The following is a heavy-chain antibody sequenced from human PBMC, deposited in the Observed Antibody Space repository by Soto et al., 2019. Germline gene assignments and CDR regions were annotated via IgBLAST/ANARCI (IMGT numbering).Heavy chain of an antibody. CDR2: ISYDGFNR. V-gene: IGHV3-30*01. D-gene: IGHD1-26*01. Sequence: QVHLVESGGGVVQPGRSLRLSCAASGFTFGSYAMHWVRQAPGGGLEWVAVISYDGFNRYYAESVKGRFTISRDNSKNTLYLQMDNLKPDVAAVYFCAGVEDEGGSFYDWGQGTLVTVSS. J-gene: IGHJ4*02. CDR3: AGVEDEGGSFYD. CDR1: GFTFGSYA.